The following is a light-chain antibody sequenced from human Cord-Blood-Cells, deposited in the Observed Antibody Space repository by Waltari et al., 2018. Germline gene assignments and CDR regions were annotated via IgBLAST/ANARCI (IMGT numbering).Light chain of an antibody. V-gene: IGLV1-40*01. CDR3: QSYDSSLSGVV. J-gene: IGLJ2*01. CDR2: GNS. CDR1: SPNIGAGYD. Sequence: QSVLTQPPSVSGAPGQRVTLSRTGSSPNIGAGYDVHWYHQLPGTAPKLLIYGNSNRPSGVPDRFSGSKSGTSASLAITGLQAEDEADYYCQSYDSSLSGVVFGGGTKLTVL.